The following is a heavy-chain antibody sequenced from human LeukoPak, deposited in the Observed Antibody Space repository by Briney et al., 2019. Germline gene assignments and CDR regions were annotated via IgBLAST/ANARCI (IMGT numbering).Heavy chain of an antibody. D-gene: IGHD3-9*01. V-gene: IGHV1-2*02. CDR3: ARGFDYDILTGYSGFDY. CDR1: GYTFTGYY. J-gene: IGHJ4*02. CDR2: INPNSGGT. Sequence: ASVKVSCKASGYTFTGYYMHWVRQAPGQGPEWMGWINPNSGGTNYAQKFQGRVTMTRDTSISTAYMELSRLRSDDTAVYYCARGFDYDILTGYSGFDYWGQGTLVTVSS.